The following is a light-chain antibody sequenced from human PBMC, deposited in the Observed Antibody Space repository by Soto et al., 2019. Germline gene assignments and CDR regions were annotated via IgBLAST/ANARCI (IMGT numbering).Light chain of an antibody. V-gene: IGKV1-5*01. CDR3: QSSYNYAYS. J-gene: IGKJ3*01. CDR1: QSIQTW. Sequence: DIPMTQSPSTLSAAVGDRVTISCRASQSIQTWLAWYQQRPGKAPNLLIFDASDLASGVSSRFSGTGSGAEFTLHITGLQADAFATYYYQSSYNYAYSFGRGT. CDR2: DAS.